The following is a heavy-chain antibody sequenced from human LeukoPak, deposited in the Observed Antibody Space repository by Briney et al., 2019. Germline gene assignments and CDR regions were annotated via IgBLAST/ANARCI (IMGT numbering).Heavy chain of an antibody. J-gene: IGHJ4*02. CDR3: AKSWIRVGSFDY. D-gene: IGHD5-18*01. CDR2: ISGSGGST. Sequence: PGGSLRLSCAASGFTFSSYAMSWVRQAPGKGLEWVSAISGSGGSTYYADSVKDRFTVSRDNSKDTLYLQMNSLRAEDTAVYYCAKSWIRVGSFDYWGQGTLVTVSS. V-gene: IGHV3-23*01. CDR1: GFTFSSYA.